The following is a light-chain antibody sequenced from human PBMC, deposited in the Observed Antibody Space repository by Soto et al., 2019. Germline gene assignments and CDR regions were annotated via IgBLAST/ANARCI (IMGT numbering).Light chain of an antibody. CDR2: YNN. Sequence: QSALTQPPSASGTPGQRVTISCSGSRSNIGSNYVYWYQQLPGTAPKLLMYYNNQRPSGVPDRFSGSKSGTSVSLAISGLRSEDEAYYYCAAWDDSLSEAVFGGGTQLTVL. J-gene: IGLJ7*01. V-gene: IGLV1-47*01. CDR1: RSNIGSNY. CDR3: AAWDDSLSEAV.